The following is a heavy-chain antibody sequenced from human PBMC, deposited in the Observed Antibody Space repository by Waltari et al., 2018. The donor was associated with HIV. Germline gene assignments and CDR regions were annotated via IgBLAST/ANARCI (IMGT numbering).Heavy chain of an antibody. J-gene: IGHJ4*02. Sequence: QVQLVQSGAAVKKPGASVQVSCPASGYTFTSFALPWVRQAPGQRLEWMGWINAGNGNTEYSQNLRGRVTITTDTSANTAYMELDSLTSEDTAVYYCARSPVAGPLAPDYWGQGTLVTVSS. CDR2: INAGNGNT. V-gene: IGHV1-3*01. D-gene: IGHD6-19*01. CDR3: ARSPVAGPLAPDY. CDR1: GYTFTSFA.